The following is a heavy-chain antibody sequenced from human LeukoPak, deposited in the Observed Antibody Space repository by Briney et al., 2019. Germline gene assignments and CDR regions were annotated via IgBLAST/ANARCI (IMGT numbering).Heavy chain of an antibody. CDR3: AKDPCVRGVISYCYGMDV. D-gene: IGHD3-10*01. J-gene: IGHJ6*02. CDR1: GFTFSSYG. CDR2: ISYDGSNK. Sequence: PGGSLRLSCAASGFTFSSYGMHWVRQAPGKGLEWVAVISYDGSNKYYADSVKGRFTISRDNSKNTLYLQMNSLRAEDTAVYYCAKDPCVRGVISYCYGMDVWGQGTTVTVSS. V-gene: IGHV3-30*18.